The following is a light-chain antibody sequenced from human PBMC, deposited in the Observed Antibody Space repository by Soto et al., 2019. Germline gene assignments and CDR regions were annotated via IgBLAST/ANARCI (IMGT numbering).Light chain of an antibody. Sequence: QLVLTQSSSASASLGSSVTLTCTLSSGHSSYIIAWHQQQPGTATRYLMKLEGSGSYNKGSGVPDRFSGSSSGADRYLTISNVQVEAEADYYCETWDSKTHGVFGGGTKVTVL. CDR2: LEGSGSY. CDR3: ETWDSKTHGV. J-gene: IGLJ3*02. CDR1: SGHSSYI. V-gene: IGLV4-60*02.